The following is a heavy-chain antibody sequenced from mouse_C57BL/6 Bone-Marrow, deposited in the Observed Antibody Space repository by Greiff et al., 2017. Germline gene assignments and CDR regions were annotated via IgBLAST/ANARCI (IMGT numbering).Heavy chain of an antibody. CDR1: GYTFTSYW. Sequence: QVQLQQPGAELVKPGASVKVSCKASGYTFTSYWMHWVKQRPGQGLEWIGRIHPSDSDNNYNQKFKGKATLNVDKSSSAAYMQHSSLTSEDSAVYYCAIMGYYPYYWGQGTTLTVSS. D-gene: IGHD2-3*01. V-gene: IGHV1-74*01. CDR3: AIMGYYPYY. J-gene: IGHJ2*01. CDR2: IHPSDSDN.